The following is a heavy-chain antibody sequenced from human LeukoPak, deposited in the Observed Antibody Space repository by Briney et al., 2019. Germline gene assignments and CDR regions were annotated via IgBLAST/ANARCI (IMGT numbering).Heavy chain of an antibody. D-gene: IGHD4-11*01. V-gene: IGHV3-7*04. CDR2: IKEDGSEK. CDR1: GFTFSSYW. Sequence: GRSLRLSCAASGFTFSSYWMTWVRQAPGTGLEWVANIKEDGSEKNYLDSVKGRFTISRDNAKTSLYLHMNSLRAEDTAVYYCAGYDYSTYSLKYWGQGTLVTVSS. CDR3: AGYDYSTYSLKY. J-gene: IGHJ4*02.